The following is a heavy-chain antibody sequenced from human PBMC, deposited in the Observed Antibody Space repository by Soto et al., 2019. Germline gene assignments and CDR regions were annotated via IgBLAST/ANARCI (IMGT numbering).Heavy chain of an antibody. CDR1: GASISSGDYY. J-gene: IGHJ5*02. CDR2: IHYSGST. D-gene: IGHD3-16*02. CDR3: PFYRFSGVFRGGFAP. Sequence: SETLSLTCTVSGASISSGDYYWNWIRQSPGKGLEWIGYIHYSGSTHYNPSLKSRLVISLDTSKNQFSLKLNSVTAADTAVFYCPFYRFSGVFRGGFAPWPQGPLVPVSS. V-gene: IGHV4-30-4*01.